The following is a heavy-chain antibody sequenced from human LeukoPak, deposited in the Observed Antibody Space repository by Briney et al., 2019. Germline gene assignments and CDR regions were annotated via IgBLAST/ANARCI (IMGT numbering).Heavy chain of an antibody. CDR1: GVSISSSNYY. Sequence: PSETLSLTCTVSGVSISSSNYYWGWIRQPPGKGLEWIGSIHYSGNTYYNPSLKSRVTISVDTSKNHFSLKLSSVTAADTAVYYCARINYRRYYYYYMDVWGKGTTVTVSS. J-gene: IGHJ6*03. V-gene: IGHV4-39*02. CDR3: ARINYRRYYYYYMDV. CDR2: IHYSGNT. D-gene: IGHD1-7*01.